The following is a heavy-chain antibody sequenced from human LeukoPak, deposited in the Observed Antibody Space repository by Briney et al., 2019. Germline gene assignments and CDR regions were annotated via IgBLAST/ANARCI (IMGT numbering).Heavy chain of an antibody. V-gene: IGHV3-21*01. CDR1: GFTFSSYS. J-gene: IGHJ4*02. D-gene: IGHD3-22*01. Sequence: SGGSLRLSCAASGFTFSSYSMNWVRQAPGKGLEWVSSISSSSSYIYYADSVKGRFTISRDNAKNSLYLQMNSLRAENTAVYYCARDLWMLNYDSSGFDYWGQGTLVTVSS. CDR3: ARDLWMLNYDSSGFDY. CDR2: ISSSSSYI.